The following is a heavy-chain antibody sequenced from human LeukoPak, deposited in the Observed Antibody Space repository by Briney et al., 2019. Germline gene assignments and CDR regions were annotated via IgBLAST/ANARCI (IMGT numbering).Heavy chain of an antibody. CDR1: GYTFTSYG. J-gene: IGHJ6*04. CDR2: ISGYNGNT. Sequence: ASVKVSCKASGYTFTSYGISWVRQAPGQGLEWTGWISGYNGNTNYAQKVQGRVTMTTDTSTSTAYMELRSLRSDDTAVYYCARDPLSVGIDAWGKGTTVTVSS. CDR3: ARDPLSVGIDA. V-gene: IGHV1-18*04.